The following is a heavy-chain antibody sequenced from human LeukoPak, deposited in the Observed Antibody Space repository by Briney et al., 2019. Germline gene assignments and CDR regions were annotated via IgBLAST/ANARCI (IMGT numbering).Heavy chain of an antibody. J-gene: IGHJ4*01. CDR2: MSYSGHT. D-gene: IGHD2-15*01. CDR3: ARDRDVDDFDS. V-gene: IGHV4-38-2*02. Sequence: SETLSLTCTVSGYSISSGYYWGWIRQPPGKGLEWIVSMSYSGHTYYNPSPKSRVTTSIDTSKNQLSLNLKSVTAADTAVYYCARDRDVDDFDSWGHGTLVTVSS. CDR1: GYSISSGYY.